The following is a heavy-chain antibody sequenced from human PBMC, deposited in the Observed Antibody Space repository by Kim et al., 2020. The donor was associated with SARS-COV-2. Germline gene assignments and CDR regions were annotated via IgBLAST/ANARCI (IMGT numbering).Heavy chain of an antibody. Sequence: GGSLRLSCAASGFTFDDYAMHWVRQAPGKGLEWVSGISWNSGSIGYADSVKGRFTISRDNAKNSLYLQMNSLRAEDTALYYCAKAGTPILYSSSWYDYWGQGTLVTVSS. J-gene: IGHJ4*02. CDR2: ISWNSGSI. D-gene: IGHD6-13*01. V-gene: IGHV3-9*01. CDR3: AKAGTPILYSSSWYDY. CDR1: GFTFDDYA.